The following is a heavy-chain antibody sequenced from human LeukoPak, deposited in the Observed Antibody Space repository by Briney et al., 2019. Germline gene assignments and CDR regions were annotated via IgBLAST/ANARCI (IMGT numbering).Heavy chain of an antibody. CDR2: IYYTGST. D-gene: IGHD1-7*01. J-gene: IGHJ5*02. CDR1: GVSSSSSY. V-gene: IGHV4-59*01. Sequence: TSETLSLTCTVSGVSSSSSYWSWIRQTPGKGLEWIGYIYYTGSTNYNPSLSSRVTISLDTSKTQFFLKLSSVTAADTAVYYCARILNWNFLFWFDPWGQGTLVTVSS. CDR3: ARILNWNFLFWFDP.